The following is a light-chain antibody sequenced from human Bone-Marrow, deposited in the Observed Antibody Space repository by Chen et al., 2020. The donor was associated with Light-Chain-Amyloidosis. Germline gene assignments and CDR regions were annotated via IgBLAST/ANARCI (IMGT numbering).Light chain of an antibody. Sequence: ELVLTQSPGTLSLSPGEGANLSCSASQTISSTYLTWYQQKFGQAPRLLIYGSSSRATGIPDRCTGSGSGTDFTLTINRLEPEDFAMYYCQQYGTSPLTFGVGTKVEIK. CDR3: QQYGTSPLT. CDR2: GSS. CDR1: QTISSTY. J-gene: IGKJ4*01. V-gene: IGKV3-20*01.